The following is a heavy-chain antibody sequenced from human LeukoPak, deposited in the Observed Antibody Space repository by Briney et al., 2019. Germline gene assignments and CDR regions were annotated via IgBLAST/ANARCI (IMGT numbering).Heavy chain of an antibody. CDR1: GFTFSSYA. D-gene: IGHD3-10*01. CDR3: AKTGLKVPRSYFDY. J-gene: IGHJ4*02. CDR2: IGDSGGST. Sequence: GSLRLSCAASGFTFSSYAMGWVRQAPEEGLEWVSAIGDSGGSTYYADSVRGRFTISRDNSKNTLYLQMNSLRAEDTAIYYCAKTGLKVPRSYFDYWGQGALVTVSS. V-gene: IGHV3-23*01.